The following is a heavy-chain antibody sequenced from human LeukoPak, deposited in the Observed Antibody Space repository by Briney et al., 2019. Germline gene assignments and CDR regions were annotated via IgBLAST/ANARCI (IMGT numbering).Heavy chain of an antibody. CDR1: GYTFTGYY. D-gene: IGHD5-18*01. CDR3: ARSSWIQQSSDF. J-gene: IGHJ4*02. CDR2: INTNTGNP. Sequence: VASVKVSCKASGYTFTGYYIHWVRQAPGQGLEWMGWINTNTGNPTYAQDFTGRFVFSLDTSVTTTFLEISSLKAEDTAIYYCARSSWIQQSSDFWGQGTLVTVSS. V-gene: IGHV7-4-1*02.